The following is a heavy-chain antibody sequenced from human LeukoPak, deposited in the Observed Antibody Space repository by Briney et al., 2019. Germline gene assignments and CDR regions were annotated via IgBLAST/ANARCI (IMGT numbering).Heavy chain of an antibody. CDR3: ARVDTVMAYYFDL. CDR1: GFSFSSYW. CDR2: SYSGGTT. Sequence: GGSLRLSCAASGFSFSSYWMHWVRQAPGKGLEWVSTSYSGGTTYYADSVMGRFTISRHNSRNTLYLQMNSLRAEDTAVYYCARVDTVMAYYFDLWGQGTLVTVSS. V-gene: IGHV3-53*04. D-gene: IGHD5-18*01. J-gene: IGHJ4*02.